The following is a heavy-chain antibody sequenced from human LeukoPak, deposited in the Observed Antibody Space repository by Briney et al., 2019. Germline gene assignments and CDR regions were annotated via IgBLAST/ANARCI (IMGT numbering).Heavy chain of an antibody. CDR1: GFTFNDYA. CDR2: ISGSGGST. CDR3: AKSVRKYYDSSGY. J-gene: IGHJ4*02. V-gene: IGHV3-23*01. D-gene: IGHD3-22*01. Sequence: GLSLRLSCAASGFTFNDYAMHWVRQAPGKGLEWVSAISGSGGSTYYADSVKGRFTISRHNSENTLYLQMNSLRADDTAVYYCAKSVRKYYDSSGYWGQGTLVTVSS.